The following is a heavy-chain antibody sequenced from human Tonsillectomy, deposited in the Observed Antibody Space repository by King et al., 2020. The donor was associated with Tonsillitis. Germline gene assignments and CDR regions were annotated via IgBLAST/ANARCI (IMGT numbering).Heavy chain of an antibody. V-gene: IGHV4-34*01. CDR2: INHSGST. Sequence: VQLQQWGAGLLKPSETLSLTCAVYGVSFSGYYWSWIRQPPGKGLEWIGEINHSGSTNYNPSLKSRVTISVDTSKNQFSLKLSSVTAADTAVYYCARDPLGCSGGSCYGYWGQGTLVTVSS. CDR1: GVSFSGYY. J-gene: IGHJ4*02. D-gene: IGHD2-15*01. CDR3: ARDPLGCSGGSCYGY.